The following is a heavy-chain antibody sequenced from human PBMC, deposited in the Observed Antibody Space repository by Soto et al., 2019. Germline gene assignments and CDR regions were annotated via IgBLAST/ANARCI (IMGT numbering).Heavy chain of an antibody. D-gene: IGHD4-17*01. CDR2: ISWNSGSI. V-gene: IGHV3-9*01. CDR1: GFTFDDYA. J-gene: IGHJ6*02. CDR3: AKGSMTTVTRCSMDV. Sequence: PGGSLRLSCAASGFTFDDYAMHWVRQAPGKGLEWVSGISWNSGSIGYADSVKGRFTISRDNAKNSLYLQMNSLRAEDTALYYCAKGSMTTVTRCSMDVWGQGTTVTVSS.